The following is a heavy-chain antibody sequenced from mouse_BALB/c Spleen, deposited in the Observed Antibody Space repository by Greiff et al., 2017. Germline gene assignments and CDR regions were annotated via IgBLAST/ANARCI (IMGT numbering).Heavy chain of an antibody. V-gene: IGHV5-6-4*01. CDR1: GFTFSSYT. J-gene: IGHJ4*01. CDR3: TRDNPVVAPYYAMDY. D-gene: IGHD1-1*01. Sequence: EVKVVESGGGLVKPGGSLKLSCAASGFTFSSYTMSWVRQTPEKRLEWVATISSGGSYTYYPDSVKGRFTISRDNAKNTLYLQMSSLKSEDTAMYYCTRDNPVVAPYYAMDYWGQGTSVTVSS. CDR2: ISSGGSYT.